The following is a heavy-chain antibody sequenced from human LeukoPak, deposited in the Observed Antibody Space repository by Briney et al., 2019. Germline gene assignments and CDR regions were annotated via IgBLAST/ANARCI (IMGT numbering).Heavy chain of an antibody. CDR3: AIMATIAEVDH. Sequence: GGSLRLSCAASGFTFSGYWMHWVRQAPGKGLVWVSRINRDATITNYADSVKGRFSISRDNAKNTLYLQMNNLGGEDTAVYYCAIMATIAEVDHWGQGTLVTVSS. V-gene: IGHV3-74*01. D-gene: IGHD5-12*01. CDR2: INRDATIT. CDR1: GFTFSGYW. J-gene: IGHJ4*02.